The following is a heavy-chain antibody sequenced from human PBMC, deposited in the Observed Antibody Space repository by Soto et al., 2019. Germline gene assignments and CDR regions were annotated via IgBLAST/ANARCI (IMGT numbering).Heavy chain of an antibody. CDR1: GYTFINFY. CDR3: AREARVESNGSDTFDS. CDR2: INPTSGSA. D-gene: IGHD6-25*01. J-gene: IGHJ4*02. V-gene: IGHV1-46*01. Sequence: QVQLVQSGAEVKKPGASVKISCKASGYTFINFYMHWVRQAPGQGLEWMGIINPTSGSAGYARKFQGRVTMTRDTSTSTVYMELSSLTSEDTALFYCAREARVESNGSDTFDSWGQGTLVTVSS.